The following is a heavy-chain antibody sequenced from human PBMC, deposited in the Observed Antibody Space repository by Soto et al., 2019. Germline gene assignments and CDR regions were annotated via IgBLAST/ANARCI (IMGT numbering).Heavy chain of an antibody. CDR3: ARGGRHDSSGYYLPFSGMDV. CDR1: GYTFTSYG. D-gene: IGHD3-22*01. Sequence: QVQLVQSGAEVKKPGASVKVSCKASGYTFTSYGISWVRQAPGQGLEWMGWISAYNGNTNYAQKLRGRVTMTPDTSTSTAYMELRSLRSDDTAVYYCARGGRHDSSGYYLPFSGMDVWGQGTTVTVSS. CDR2: ISAYNGNT. J-gene: IGHJ6*02. V-gene: IGHV1-18*01.